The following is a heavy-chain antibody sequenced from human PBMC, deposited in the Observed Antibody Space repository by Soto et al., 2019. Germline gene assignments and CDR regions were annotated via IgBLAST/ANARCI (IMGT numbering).Heavy chain of an antibody. CDR1: GGSISSGGYY. CDR2: IYYSGST. V-gene: IGHV4-31*03. J-gene: IGHJ3*02. Sequence: SETLSLTCTVSGGSISSGGYYWSWIRQHPGKGLEWIGYIYYSGSTYYNPSLKSRVTISVDTSKNQFSLKLSSVTAADTAVYYCARVPPPTRITMIVVADDAFDIWGQGTTVTVSS. D-gene: IGHD3-22*01. CDR3: ARVPPPTRITMIVVADDAFDI.